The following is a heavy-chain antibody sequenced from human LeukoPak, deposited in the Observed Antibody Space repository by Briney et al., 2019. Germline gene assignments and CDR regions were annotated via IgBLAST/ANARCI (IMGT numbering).Heavy chain of an antibody. Sequence: PSETLSLTCTVSGDSISSTTYYWAWIRQPPGKGLRWIGNIYHSGSAFYNPSLRGRVTISIDTSKNHFSLEVTSVTAADMAVYYCARGLYDGGSWFHFDSWGQGTLVTVSS. CDR1: GDSISSTTYY. D-gene: IGHD6-13*01. CDR3: ARGLYDGGSWFHFDS. CDR2: IYHSGSA. J-gene: IGHJ4*02. V-gene: IGHV4-39*02.